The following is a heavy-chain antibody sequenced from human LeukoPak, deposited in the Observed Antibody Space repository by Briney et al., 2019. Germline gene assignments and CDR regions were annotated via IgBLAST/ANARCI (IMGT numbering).Heavy chain of an antibody. CDR1: GGTFSRYG. V-gene: IGHV1-18*01. Sequence: ASVKVSCKASGGTFSRYGISWVRQAPGQGLEWMGWISAYNGNTNYAQKLQGRVTMTTDTSTSTAYMELRSLRSDDTAVYYCARGSGIVVVPAAIYWFDPWGQGTLVTVSS. D-gene: IGHD2-2*01. J-gene: IGHJ5*02. CDR3: ARGSGIVVVPAAIYWFDP. CDR2: ISAYNGNT.